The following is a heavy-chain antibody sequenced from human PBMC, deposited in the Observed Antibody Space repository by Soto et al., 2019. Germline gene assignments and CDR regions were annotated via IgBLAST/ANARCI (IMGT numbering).Heavy chain of an antibody. V-gene: IGHV3-23*01. CDR1: GFTFSSYA. CDR2: ISGSGGST. D-gene: IGHD6-19*01. Sequence: GGSLRLSCAASGFTFSSYAMSWVRQAPGKGLEWVSAISGSGGSTYYADSVKGRFTISRDNSKNTLYLQMNSLRAEDTAVYYCANARGLSSGWYDYWGQGTLVTVSS. J-gene: IGHJ4*02. CDR3: ANARGLSSGWYDY.